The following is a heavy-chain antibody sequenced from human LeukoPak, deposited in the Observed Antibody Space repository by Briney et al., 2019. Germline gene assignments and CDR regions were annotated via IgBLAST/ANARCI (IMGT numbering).Heavy chain of an antibody. Sequence: GGSLRLSCTASGFTFGDYAMSWVRQAPGKGLEWVGFIRSKAYGGTTEYAASVKGRFTISRDDSKSIAYLQMNSLKTEDTAVYYCTRGWGVFDSRARLHTPFDYWGQGTLVTVS. J-gene: IGHJ4*02. CDR2: IRSKAYGGTT. CDR1: GFTFGDYA. D-gene: IGHD3-10*01. V-gene: IGHV3-49*04. CDR3: TRGWGVFDSRARLHTPFDY.